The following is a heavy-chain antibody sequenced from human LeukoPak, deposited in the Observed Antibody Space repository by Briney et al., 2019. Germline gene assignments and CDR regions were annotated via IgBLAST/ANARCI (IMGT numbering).Heavy chain of an antibody. J-gene: IGHJ4*02. CDR3: ARHYYDDTTGYFYFDY. Sequence: PSETLSLTCTVSGGSISSYYWSWIRQPPGKGLEWIGYIHYSGSTNYTPSLKSRVTMSLDTSKNQFSLKLNSVTAADTAVFYCARHYYDDTTGYFYFDYWGQGTLATVSS. V-gene: IGHV4-59*01. CDR2: IHYSGST. D-gene: IGHD3-22*01. CDR1: GGSISSYY.